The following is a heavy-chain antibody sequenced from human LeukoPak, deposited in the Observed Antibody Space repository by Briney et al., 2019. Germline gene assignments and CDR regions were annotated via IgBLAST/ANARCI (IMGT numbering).Heavy chain of an antibody. CDR2: IIPIFGTA. CDR1: GGTFSSYA. V-gene: IGHV1-69*06. Sequence: SVKVSCKASGGTFSSYAISWVRQAPGQGLEWMGGIIPIFGTANYAQKFQGRVTITADKSTSTAYMELSSLRSEDTAVYYCARGRPTTSIAAAGVNWFDPWGQGTLVTVST. D-gene: IGHD6-13*01. J-gene: IGHJ5*02. CDR3: ARGRPTTSIAAAGVNWFDP.